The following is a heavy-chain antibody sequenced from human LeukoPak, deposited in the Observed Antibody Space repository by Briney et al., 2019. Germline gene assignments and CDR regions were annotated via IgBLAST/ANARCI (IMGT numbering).Heavy chain of an antibody. Sequence: ASVKVSRKASGYTFTGYYMHWVRQAPGQGLEWMGWINPNSGGTNYAQKFQGRVTMTRDTSISTAYMGLSRLRSDDTAVYYCASPDCGGDCYEEGHDAFGIWGQGTMVTVSS. V-gene: IGHV1-2*02. CDR3: ASPDCGGDCYEEGHDAFGI. D-gene: IGHD2-21*02. CDR1: GYTFTGYY. CDR2: INPNSGGT. J-gene: IGHJ3*02.